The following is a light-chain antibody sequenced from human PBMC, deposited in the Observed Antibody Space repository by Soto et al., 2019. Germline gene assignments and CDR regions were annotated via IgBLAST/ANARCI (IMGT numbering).Light chain of an antibody. V-gene: IGLV2-14*01. J-gene: IGLJ1*01. CDR3: SSYTSSSTLV. Sequence: QSVLTQPASVSGSPGQSITVSCTGTSSDVGGYNYVSWYQQHPGKAPKLLIYEVNIRPSGVSNRFSGSKSGNTASLTISGFQAEDEADYYCSSYTSSSTLVFGTGTKVTVL. CDR2: EVN. CDR1: SSDVGGYNY.